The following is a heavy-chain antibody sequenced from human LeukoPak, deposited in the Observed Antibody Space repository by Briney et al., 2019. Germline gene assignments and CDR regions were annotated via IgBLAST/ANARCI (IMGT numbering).Heavy chain of an antibody. CDR3: ARESGYDYEMLRDDAFDI. D-gene: IGHD5-12*01. Sequence: PGGSLRLSCAASGFNFYSYETNWVRQAPGKGLEWVSTISGSGGRTYYADSVKGRFTISRDNSKNTLYLQMNSLRAEDTAVYYCARESGYDYEMLRDDAFDIWGQGTMVTVSS. CDR1: GFNFYSYE. V-gene: IGHV3-23*01. J-gene: IGHJ3*02. CDR2: ISGSGGRT.